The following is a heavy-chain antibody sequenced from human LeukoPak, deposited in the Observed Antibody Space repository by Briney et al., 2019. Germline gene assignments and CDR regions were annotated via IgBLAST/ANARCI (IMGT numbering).Heavy chain of an antibody. CDR1: GYTFTSSD. J-gene: IGHJ4*02. CDR3: ARGRSGLAAAGTYDY. D-gene: IGHD6-13*01. V-gene: IGHV1-8*01. Sequence: ASVKVSCKASGYTFTSSDINRVRQAAGQALEWMGWINPNSGRTGYAQKFQGRVTMTANTSINTAYMELSSLRFDDTAVYYCARGRSGLAAAGTYDYWGQGTLITVSS. CDR2: INPNSGRT.